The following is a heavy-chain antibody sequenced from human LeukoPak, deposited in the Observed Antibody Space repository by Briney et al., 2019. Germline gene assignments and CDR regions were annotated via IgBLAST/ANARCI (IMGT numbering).Heavy chain of an antibody. D-gene: IGHD6-13*01. V-gene: IGHV3-48*01. Sequence: GGSLRLSCAASGFTFSSYSMNWVRQAPGKGLEWVSYISSSSSTIYYADSVKGRFTISRDNAKNSLYLQMNSLRAEDTAVYYCAKDRRQQLVQYYFDYWGQGTLVTVSS. CDR1: GFTFSSYS. J-gene: IGHJ4*02. CDR2: ISSSSSTI. CDR3: AKDRRQQLVQYYFDY.